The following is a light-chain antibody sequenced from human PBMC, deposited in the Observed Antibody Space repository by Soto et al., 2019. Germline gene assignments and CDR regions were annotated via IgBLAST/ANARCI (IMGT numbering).Light chain of an antibody. CDR3: QSYDSSLSSYV. V-gene: IGLV1-40*01. J-gene: IGLJ1*01. CDR2: GNI. CDR1: SSNIGAGHD. Sequence: QSVLTQPASVSGAPGQGVTISCTGSSSNIGAGHDVHWYQQLPGTAPKLLIFGNINRPSGVPDRFSGSKSGTSASLAITGLQAEDEADYYCQSYDSSLSSYVFGTGTKVTVL.